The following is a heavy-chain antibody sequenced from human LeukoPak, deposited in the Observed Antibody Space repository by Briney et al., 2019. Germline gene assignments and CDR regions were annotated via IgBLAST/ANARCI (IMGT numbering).Heavy chain of an antibody. CDR2: IYTSGST. D-gene: IGHD5-24*01. CDR1: GGSISSYY. J-gene: IGHJ4*02. CDR3: ARGQDGYILDY. V-gene: IGHV4-4*09. Sequence: SETLSLTCTVSGGSISSYYWSWIRQPPGKGLVWIGYIYTSGSTNYNPSLKSRVTISVDTSKNQFSLKLSSVTAADTAVYYCARGQDGYILDYWGQGTLVTVSS.